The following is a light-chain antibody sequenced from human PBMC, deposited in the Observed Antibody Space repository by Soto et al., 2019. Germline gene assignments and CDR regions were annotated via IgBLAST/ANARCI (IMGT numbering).Light chain of an antibody. Sequence: QSVLTQPPSVSGAPGQRVTISCTATRSNIVSDYGVHWYRQVPGTAPKLLIFGNSNRPSGVPDLFSGSNSGTSASLAITVLQTEDEDYYCCQSYDRILSGYVFGTGTKLTVL. CDR1: RSNIVSDYG. V-gene: IGLV1-40*01. J-gene: IGLJ1*01. CDR3: QSYDRILSGYV. CDR2: GNS.